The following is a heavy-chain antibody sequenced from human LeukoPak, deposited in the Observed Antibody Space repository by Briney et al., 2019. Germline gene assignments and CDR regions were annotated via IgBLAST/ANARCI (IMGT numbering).Heavy chain of an antibody. CDR3: ARVGYSSSWHTGSAFDI. V-gene: IGHV3-48*03. CDR2: ISNSDDTK. CDR1: GFTFSSYW. J-gene: IGHJ3*02. D-gene: IGHD6-13*01. Sequence: GGSLRLSCAASGFTFSSYWMHWVRQAPGKGLEWVSYISNSDDTKKYAESVKGRFTISRDNAQKSLYLQMNSLRAEDTAVYYCARVGYSSSWHTGSAFDIWGQGTMVTVSS.